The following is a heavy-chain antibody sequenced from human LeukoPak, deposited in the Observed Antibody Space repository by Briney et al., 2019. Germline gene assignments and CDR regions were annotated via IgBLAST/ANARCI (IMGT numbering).Heavy chain of an antibody. CDR3: ARGGAAAGFDY. V-gene: IGHV6-1*01. J-gene: IGHJ4*02. CDR1: GDSVSSNSAV. D-gene: IGHD6-13*01. Sequence: SQGLSLTCAISGDSVSSNSAVWNWVRQSPTRCLEWPGWTYYRSMWYNDYAVSVKSRITINPDTSKKQFSLQLNSVTPEDTAVYYCARGGAAAGFDYWGQGTLVTVSS. CDR2: TYYRSMWYN.